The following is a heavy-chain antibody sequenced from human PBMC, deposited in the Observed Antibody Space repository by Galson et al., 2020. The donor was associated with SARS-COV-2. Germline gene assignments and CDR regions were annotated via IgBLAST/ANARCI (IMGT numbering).Heavy chain of an antibody. CDR1: GFTFDHYD. CDR3: AGARFNWNYIRFDS. Sequence: GGSLRLSCTTSGFTFDHYDMTWARKVPGKGLDWVSRINWNGDRTGYADSVKGRFTISRDNAKNSLYLEMSSLRADDSALYHRAGARFNWNYIRFDSWGQGTLVTVSS. D-gene: IGHD1-7*01. V-gene: IGHV3-20*01. CDR2: INWNGDRT. J-gene: IGHJ5*01.